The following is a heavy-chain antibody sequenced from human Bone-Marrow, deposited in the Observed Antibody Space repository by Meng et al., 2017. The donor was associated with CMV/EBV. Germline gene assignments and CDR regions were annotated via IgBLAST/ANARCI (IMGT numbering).Heavy chain of an antibody. V-gene: IGHV3-30-3*01. Sequence: GGSLRLSCAASGFTFSNYAMHWVRQAPGKGLEWVAVISFDGSSKYYADSVKGRFTISRDNSKNTVYMRMNNLRAGDMAVYYCVRGGAAADWGGFFDYWGQGTLVTSPQ. CDR2: ISFDGSSK. CDR3: VRGGAAADWGGFFDY. CDR1: GFTFSNYA. J-gene: IGHJ4*02. D-gene: IGHD6-13*01.